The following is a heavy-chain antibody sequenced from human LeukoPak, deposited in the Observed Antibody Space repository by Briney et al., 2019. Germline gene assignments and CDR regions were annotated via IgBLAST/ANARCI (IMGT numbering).Heavy chain of an antibody. J-gene: IGHJ6*02. CDR1: GFTFSTYW. Sequence: GGSLRLSCAASGFTFSTYWMHWVRQAPGKGLVWLSRTSNDGSTTTYADSVKGRFTISRDNTKNTLYVQMDSLGPEDTAVYYCARGIWRSYGLDVWGQGTTVTVSS. CDR3: ARGIWRSYGLDV. V-gene: IGHV3-74*01. CDR2: TSNDGSTT.